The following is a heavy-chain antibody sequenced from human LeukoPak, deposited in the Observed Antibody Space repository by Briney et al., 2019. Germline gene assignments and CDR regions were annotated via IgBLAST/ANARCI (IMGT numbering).Heavy chain of an antibody. CDR3: ARGAVAGLEGVDY. V-gene: IGHV1-69*02. D-gene: IGHD6-19*01. CDR2: IIPIHNMI. J-gene: IGHJ4*02. CDR1: GSSFSSYT. Sequence: ASVKVSCKVSGSSFSSYTISWVRQAPRQGLEWMGRIIPIHNMINYAQNFQDRVTMTADKSTSTAYMELSSLRSEDTAIYYCARGAVAGLEGVDYWGQGTLVTVSS.